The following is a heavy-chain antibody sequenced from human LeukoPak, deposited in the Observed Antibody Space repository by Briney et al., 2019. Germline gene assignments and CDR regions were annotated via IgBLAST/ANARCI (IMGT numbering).Heavy chain of an antibody. CDR2: IRYDGSNK. J-gene: IGHJ5*02. CDR1: GFTFSSYG. Sequence: GGSLRLSCAASGFTFSSYGMHWVRQAPGKGLEWVAFIRYDGSNKYYADSVKGRFTISRDNSKYTLYLQMNSLRAEDTAVYYCARATVTTTGWFDPWGQGTLVTVSS. V-gene: IGHV3-30*02. D-gene: IGHD4-11*01. CDR3: ARATVTTTGWFDP.